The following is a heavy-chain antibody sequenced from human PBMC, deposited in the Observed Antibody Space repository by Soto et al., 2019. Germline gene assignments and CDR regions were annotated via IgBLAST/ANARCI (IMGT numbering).Heavy chain of an antibody. CDR2: IRSKANSYAT. J-gene: IGHJ5*02. CDR3: TSRIAATGLVIDP. CDR1: GFTFSGSA. D-gene: IGHD6-13*01. V-gene: IGHV3-73*01. Sequence: WGSLRLSCAASGFTFSGSAMHWVRQASGKGLEWVGRIRSKANSYATAYAASVKGRFTISRDDSKNTAYLQMNSLKTEDTAVYYCTSRIAATGLVIDPWGQGTLVTVSS.